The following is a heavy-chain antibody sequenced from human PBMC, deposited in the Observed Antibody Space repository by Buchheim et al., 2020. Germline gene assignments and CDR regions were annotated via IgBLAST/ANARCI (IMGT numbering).Heavy chain of an antibody. V-gene: IGHV4-30-4*01. D-gene: IGHD5-12*01. CDR3: GREGRGYSGYDYDY. Sequence: QVQLQASGPGLVKPSQTLSLTCTVTSGSISSSDYYWSWIRQPPVKALEYIGNIHYTESAYYNPSLKSRVTISNDTSRHQFSLKLNTVTAADTAVYYCGREGRGYSGYDYDYWGPGIL. J-gene: IGHJ4*02. CDR1: SGSISSSDYY. CDR2: IHYTESA.